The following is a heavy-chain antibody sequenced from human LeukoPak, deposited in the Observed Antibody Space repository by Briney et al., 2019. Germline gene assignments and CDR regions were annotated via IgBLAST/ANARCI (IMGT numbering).Heavy chain of an antibody. CDR2: TSWNSGSI. J-gene: IGHJ4*02. Sequence: GRSLRLSCAASGFTFDDYAMHWVRQAPGKGLEWVSGTSWNSGSIGYADSVKGRFTISRDNAKNSLYLQMNSLRAEDTALYYCARSLDYYDSSGYYVPVWGQGTLVTVSS. D-gene: IGHD3-22*01. CDR3: ARSLDYYDSSGYYVPV. CDR1: GFTFDDYA. V-gene: IGHV3-9*01.